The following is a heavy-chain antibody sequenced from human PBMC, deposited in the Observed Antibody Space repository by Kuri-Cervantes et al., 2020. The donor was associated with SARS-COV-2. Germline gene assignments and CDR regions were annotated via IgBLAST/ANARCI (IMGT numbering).Heavy chain of an antibody. Sequence: SETLSLTCTVSGGSISSYYWSWIRQPPGKGLEWIGYIYYSGSTNYNPSLKSRVTISVDTSKNQFSLKLSSVTAADTAVYYCARSGWYSRGVTHFYMDAWGKGTMVTVSS. CDR3: ARSGWYSRGVTHFYMDA. D-gene: IGHD6-19*01. CDR1: GGSISSYY. V-gene: IGHV4-59*01. J-gene: IGHJ6*03. CDR2: IYYSGST.